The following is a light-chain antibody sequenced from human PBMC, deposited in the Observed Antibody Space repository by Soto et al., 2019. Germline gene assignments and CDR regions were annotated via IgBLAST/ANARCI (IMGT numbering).Light chain of an antibody. V-gene: IGKV1-12*02. J-gene: IGKJ4*01. CDR2: SAS. CDR1: QDIYNW. CDR3: QQASSFSST. Sequence: DIQMTQSPSSVSASVGDRVTITCRASQDIYNWLAWYQQKPGKAPKLLIYSASNLQTGVPSRFSDSRSGTDFTLTITNLQPEDFALYYCQQASSFSSTFGGGTRVEIK.